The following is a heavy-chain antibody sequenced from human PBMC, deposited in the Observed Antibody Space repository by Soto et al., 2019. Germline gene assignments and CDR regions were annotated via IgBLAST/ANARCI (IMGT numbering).Heavy chain of an antibody. J-gene: IGHJ4*02. Sequence: SETLSLTCTVSGASITFGGYSWSWIRQTPGKGLEWVGYINHLETTFYNPSFESRLTLSIDRAKNQFSLKLHSMSAADRAVYFCARGGGSDSFDYWGQGILVTVSS. V-gene: IGHV4-30-2*01. CDR3: ARGGGSDSFDY. D-gene: IGHD1-26*01. CDR2: INHLETT. CDR1: GASITFGGYS.